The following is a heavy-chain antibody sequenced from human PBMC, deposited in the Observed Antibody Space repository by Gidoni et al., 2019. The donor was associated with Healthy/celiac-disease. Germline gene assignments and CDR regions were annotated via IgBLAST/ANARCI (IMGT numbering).Heavy chain of an antibody. CDR2: IKSKTDGGTT. CDR1: GFTFSTAW. V-gene: IGHV3-15*07. CDR3: TTRVVPAASYYYGMDV. D-gene: IGHD2-2*01. J-gene: IGHJ6*02. Sequence: EVQLVESGGGLVKPGGSLRLSCAASGFTFSTAWMNWVRQAPGKGLEWVGRIKSKTDGGTTDYAAPVKGRFTISRDDSKNTLYLQMNSLKTEDTAVYYCTTRVVPAASYYYGMDVWGQGTTVTVSS.